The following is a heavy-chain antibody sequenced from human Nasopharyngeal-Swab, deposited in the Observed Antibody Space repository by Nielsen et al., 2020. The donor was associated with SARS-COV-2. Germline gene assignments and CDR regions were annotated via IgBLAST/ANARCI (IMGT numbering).Heavy chain of an antibody. Sequence: GGSLRLPCAASGFTFSSYDMHWVRQATGKGLEWVSAIGTAGDTYYPGSVKGRFTISRENAKNSLYLQMNSLRAGDTAVYYCARAHYGGTYYYYGMDVWGQGTTVTVSS. CDR2: IGTAGDT. CDR3: ARAHYGGTYYYYGMDV. CDR1: GFTFSSYD. J-gene: IGHJ6*02. V-gene: IGHV3-13*01. D-gene: IGHD4-23*01.